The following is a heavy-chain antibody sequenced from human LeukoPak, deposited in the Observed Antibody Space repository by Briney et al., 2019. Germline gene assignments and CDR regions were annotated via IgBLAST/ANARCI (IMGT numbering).Heavy chain of an antibody. CDR1: GFTFSSYA. J-gene: IGHJ4*02. CDR2: ISGRGGST. CDR3: AKGAWVSAAGRYYFDY. V-gene: IGHV3-23*01. Sequence: PGGSLRLSCAASGFTFSSYAMSRVRQAPGKGLEWVSAISGRGGSTYYADSVKGRFTISRDNSKNTLYLQMNSLRAEDTAVYYCAKGAWVSAAGRYYFDYCGQGTLVTVSS. D-gene: IGHD2-15*01.